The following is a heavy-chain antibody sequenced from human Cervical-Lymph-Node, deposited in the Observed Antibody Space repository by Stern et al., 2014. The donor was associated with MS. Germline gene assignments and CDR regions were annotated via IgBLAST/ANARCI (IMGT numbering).Heavy chain of an antibody. CDR2: IWYDGSQK. J-gene: IGHJ6*02. D-gene: IGHD2-2*02. Sequence: MQLVESGGGVVQPGGSQRLSCTASGFTFEDYAMEWVRQVPGKGLEWVAMIWYDGSQKYYGASVRGRFSVSRDNSRNTLYLQMKSLSLEDTAVYYCARKIPDYYYYAMDVWGQGTTVTVSS. CDR1: GFTFEDYA. CDR3: ARKIPDYYYYAMDV. V-gene: IGHV3-33*01.